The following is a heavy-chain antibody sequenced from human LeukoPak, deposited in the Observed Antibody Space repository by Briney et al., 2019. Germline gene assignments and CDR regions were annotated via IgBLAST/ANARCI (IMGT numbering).Heavy chain of an antibody. CDR2: IIPIFGTA. D-gene: IGHD6-6*01. Sequence: GASVKVSCKASRGTFSSYAINWVRQAPGQGLEWMGGIIPIFGTANYAQKFQGRVTITADESTSTAYMELSSLRSEDTAVYYCARTLIEYSVSSCYFDYWGQGTLVTVSS. V-gene: IGHV1-69*13. CDR1: RGTFSSYA. CDR3: ARTLIEYSVSSCYFDY. J-gene: IGHJ4*02.